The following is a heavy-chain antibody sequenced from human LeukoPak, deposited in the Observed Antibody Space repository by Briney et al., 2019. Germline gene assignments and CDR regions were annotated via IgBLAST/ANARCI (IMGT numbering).Heavy chain of an antibody. CDR1: GFTFSSYA. CDR3: AKRGGDVVVPAALHY. J-gene: IGHJ4*02. CDR2: ISGSGGGT. V-gene: IGHV3-23*01. Sequence: PGGSLRLSCAASGFTFSSYAMSWVRQAPGKGLEWVSAISGSGGGTYYADSVKGRFTISRDNSKNTLYLQMNSLRAEDTAVYYCAKRGGDVVVPAALHYWGQGTLVTVSS. D-gene: IGHD2-2*01.